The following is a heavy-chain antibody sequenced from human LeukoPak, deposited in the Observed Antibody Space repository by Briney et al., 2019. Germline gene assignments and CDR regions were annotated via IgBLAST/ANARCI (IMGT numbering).Heavy chain of an antibody. CDR1: GYTFTSYD. CDR2: MSPNSGNT. J-gene: IGHJ4*02. D-gene: IGHD3-22*01. V-gene: IGHV1-8*01. CDR3: ARGPYYYDSSGNQIDY. Sequence: ASVKVSCKASGYTFTSYDINWVRQATGQGLEWMGWMSPNSGNTGYAQKFQGRVTMTRNTSISTAYMELSSLRSEDTAVYYCARGPYYYDSSGNQIDYWGQGTLVTVSS.